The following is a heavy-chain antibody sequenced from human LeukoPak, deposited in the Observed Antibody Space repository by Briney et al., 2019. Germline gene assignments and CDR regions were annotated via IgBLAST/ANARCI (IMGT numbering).Heavy chain of an antibody. V-gene: IGHV3-74*01. Sequence: GGSLRLSCAASGFTFSSYWMHWVRQGPGKGLVWVSRINSDGSSIGYADSVKGRFTISRDNAKNTLYLQMNSLRVEDTAMYFCTRAGLGSYDAFDIWGQGTMVTVSS. CDR1: GFTFSSYW. D-gene: IGHD3-10*01. CDR3: TRAGLGSYDAFDI. J-gene: IGHJ3*02. CDR2: INSDGSSI.